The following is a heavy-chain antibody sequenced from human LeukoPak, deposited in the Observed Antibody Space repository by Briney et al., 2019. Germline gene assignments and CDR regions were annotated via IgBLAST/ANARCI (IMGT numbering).Heavy chain of an antibody. V-gene: IGHV1-2*02. CDR3: ARGGITIFGVASSDFDY. Sequence: ASVKVSCKASGYTFTGYYMHWVRQAPGQGLEWMGWINPNSGGTNYAQKFQGRVTMTRDTSISTAYMELSRLRSDDTAVYYCARGGITIFGVASSDFDYWGQGTLVTVSS. D-gene: IGHD3-3*01. CDR1: GYTFTGYY. CDR2: INPNSGGT. J-gene: IGHJ4*02.